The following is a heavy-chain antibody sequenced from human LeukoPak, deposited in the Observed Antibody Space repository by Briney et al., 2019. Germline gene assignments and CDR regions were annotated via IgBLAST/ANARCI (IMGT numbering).Heavy chain of an antibody. CDR3: ARAVGQWYFDP. V-gene: IGHV3-9*01. J-gene: IGHJ2*01. CDR2: ISWNSGSI. CDR1: GFTFDDYA. Sequence: GGSLRLSCAASGFTFDDYAMHWVRQAPGKGLEWVSGISWNSGSIGYADSVKGRFTISRDNAKNSLYLQMNSLRAEDTALYYCARAVGQWYFDPWGRGTLVTVSS.